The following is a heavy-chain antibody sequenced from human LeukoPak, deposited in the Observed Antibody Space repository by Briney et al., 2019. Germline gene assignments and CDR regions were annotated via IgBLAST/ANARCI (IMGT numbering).Heavy chain of an antibody. J-gene: IGHJ4*02. CDR3: AHRRGGYNWNHGDFDY. CDR1: GFSLTTTGVG. V-gene: IGHV2-5*02. D-gene: IGHD1-20*01. CDR2: TYWDDDK. Sequence: SGPTLVNPTQALALTCTFSGFSLTTTGVGVGWIRQSPGKALEWLALTYWDDDKRYSPSLKNRLTITKDTSRNQVVLTMTNVDPVDTATYYCAHRRGGYNWNHGDFDYWGQGTLVTVSS.